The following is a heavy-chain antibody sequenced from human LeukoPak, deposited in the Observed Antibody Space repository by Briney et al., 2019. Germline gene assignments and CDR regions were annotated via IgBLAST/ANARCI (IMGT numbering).Heavy chain of an antibody. J-gene: IGHJ4*02. V-gene: IGHV4-38-2*02. D-gene: IGHD2-15*01. CDR2: IKHRGRS. CDR3: ARVVGATSIDY. Sequence: PSETLSLTCSVSGSSISSDYYWGWVRQPPGKGLEWIGSIKHRGRSYYNPSLKSRVTISVDTSKNQFSLQPSSVTAADTAVYYCARVVGATSIDYWGQGILVTVSS. CDR1: GSSISSDYY.